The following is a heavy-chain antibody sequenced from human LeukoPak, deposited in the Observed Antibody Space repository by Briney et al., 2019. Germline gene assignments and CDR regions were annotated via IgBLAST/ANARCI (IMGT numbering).Heavy chain of an antibody. D-gene: IGHD3-22*01. CDR2: IYPGDSDT. V-gene: IGHV5-51*01. CDR1: GYSFTSYW. Sequence: GESLKISCKGSGYSFTSYWIGWVRQMPGKGLEWMWIIYPGDSDTRYSPSFQGQVTISADKSINTAYLQWSSLKASDTAMYYCARHKYYYDNEPQRIDYWGQGTLVTVSS. J-gene: IGHJ4*02. CDR3: ARHKYYYDNEPQRIDY.